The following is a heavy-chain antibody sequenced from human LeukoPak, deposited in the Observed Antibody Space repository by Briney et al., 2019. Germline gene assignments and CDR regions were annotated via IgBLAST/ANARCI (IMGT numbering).Heavy chain of an antibody. CDR2: INPTTGDT. D-gene: IGHD2-15*01. V-gene: IGHV1-46*01. J-gene: IGHJ3*02. Sequence: ASVKVSCKASGYTFTSYYMHWVRQAPGQGLAWMGIINPTTGDTTYAQKLQGRLTMTRDMSTSTVYMELSSLTSEDTAVFYCARYGFSAVWQGGWHAFDIWGQGTVVTVSS. CDR3: ARYGFSAVWQGGWHAFDI. CDR1: GYTFTSYY.